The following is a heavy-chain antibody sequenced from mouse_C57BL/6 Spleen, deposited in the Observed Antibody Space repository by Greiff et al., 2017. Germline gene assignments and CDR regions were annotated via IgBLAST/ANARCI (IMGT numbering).Heavy chain of an antibody. CDR2: ISYDGSN. CDR1: GYSITSGYY. V-gene: IGHV3-6*01. J-gene: IGHJ4*01. CDR3: ARYYGSSYCAMDY. Sequence: EVQLVESGPGLVKPSQSLSLTCSVTGYSITSGYYWNWIRQFPGNKLEWMGYISYDGSNNYNPSLKNRISITRDTSKNQFFLKLNSVTTEDTATYYCARYYGSSYCAMDYWGQGTSVTVSS. D-gene: IGHD1-1*01.